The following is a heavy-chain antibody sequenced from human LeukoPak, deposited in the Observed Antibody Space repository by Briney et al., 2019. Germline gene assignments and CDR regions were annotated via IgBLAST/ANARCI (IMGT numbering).Heavy chain of an antibody. Sequence: TSETLSLTCTVSGGSVSSGSYYWSWIRQPPGKGLEWIGYIYYSGSTYYNPSLKSRVTISVDTSKNQFSLKLSSVTAADTAVYYCARAVSLMDAWSLEYWGQGTLVTVSS. J-gene: IGHJ4*02. CDR3: ARAVSLMDAWSLEY. CDR1: GGSVSSGSYY. CDR2: IYYSGST. V-gene: IGHV4-30-4*08. D-gene: IGHD3-16*01.